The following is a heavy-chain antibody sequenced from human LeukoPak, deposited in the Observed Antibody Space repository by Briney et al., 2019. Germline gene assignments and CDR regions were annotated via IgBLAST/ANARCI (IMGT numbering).Heavy chain of an antibody. D-gene: IGHD1-26*01. V-gene: IGHV1-18*01. Sequence: ASVKVSCKASGYTFTSYVISWVRQDPGQGLEWMGWISTYNGNTNYAQKLQGRVTMTTDTSTSTAYMELRSLRSDDTAVYYCRVGATLFDYWGQGTLVTVSS. CDR1: GYTFTSYV. CDR3: RVGATLFDY. CDR2: ISTYNGNT. J-gene: IGHJ4*02.